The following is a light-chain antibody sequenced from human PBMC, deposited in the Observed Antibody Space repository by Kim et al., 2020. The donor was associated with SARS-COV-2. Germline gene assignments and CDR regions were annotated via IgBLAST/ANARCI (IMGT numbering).Light chain of an antibody. Sequence: KTITISCTRSSGGIADNHVKWYQQRPGSAPANVMFEDDQRPSGVPDRFSGSIDRSSNSASLTIAGLRTEDEADYYCQSYDTDNQGVFGGGTKLTVL. CDR2: EDD. V-gene: IGLV6-57*03. J-gene: IGLJ3*02. CDR1: SGGIADNH. CDR3: QSYDTDNQGV.